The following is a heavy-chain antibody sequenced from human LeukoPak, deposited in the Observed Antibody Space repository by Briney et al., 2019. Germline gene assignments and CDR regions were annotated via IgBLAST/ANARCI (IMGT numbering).Heavy chain of an antibody. Sequence: PSETLSLTCTVSAGSISNYYWSWIRQPPGKGLEWIGYIYYSGSTYYNPSLKSRVTISVDTSKNQFSLKLSSVTAADTAVYYCASHVMGYCSGGSCPYYFDYWGQGTLVTVSS. CDR3: ASHVMGYCSGGSCPYYFDY. D-gene: IGHD2-15*01. J-gene: IGHJ4*02. CDR1: AGSISNYY. V-gene: IGHV4-59*08. CDR2: IYYSGST.